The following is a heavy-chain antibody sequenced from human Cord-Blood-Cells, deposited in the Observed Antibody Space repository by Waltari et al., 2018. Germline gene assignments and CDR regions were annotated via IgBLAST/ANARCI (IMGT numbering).Heavy chain of an antibody. CDR2: IKQDGSEK. Sequence: EVQLVESGGGLVQPGGSMRLSCEASGFTFSSYWMSWVRQAPGKGLEWVANIKQDGSEKYYVDSVKGRFTISRDNAKNSLYLQMNSLRAEDTAVYYCASSAPYYDFWSGQSAFDIWCQGTMVTVSS. J-gene: IGHJ3*02. CDR3: ASSAPYYDFWSGQSAFDI. V-gene: IGHV3-7*01. D-gene: IGHD3-3*01. CDR1: GFTFSSYW.